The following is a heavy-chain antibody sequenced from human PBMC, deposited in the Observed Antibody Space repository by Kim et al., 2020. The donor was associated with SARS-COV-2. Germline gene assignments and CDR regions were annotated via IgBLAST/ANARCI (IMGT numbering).Heavy chain of an antibody. CDR2: ISGSGGST. CDR3: AKKVPAARMWGGYGMDV. CDR1: GFTFSSYA. D-gene: IGHD2-2*01. V-gene: IGHV3-23*01. J-gene: IGHJ6*04. Sequence: GGSLRLSCAASGFTFSSYAMSWVRQAPGKGLEWLSAISGSGGSTYYADSVKGRFTISRDNSKNTLYPQMNSLIAGDTAVYYCAKKVPAARMWGGYGMDVWGTRTTVTVS.